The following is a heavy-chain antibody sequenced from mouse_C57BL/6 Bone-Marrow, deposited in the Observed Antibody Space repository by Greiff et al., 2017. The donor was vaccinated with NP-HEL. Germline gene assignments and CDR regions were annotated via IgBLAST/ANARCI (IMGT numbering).Heavy chain of an antibody. CDR1: GYTFTTYP. V-gene: IGHV1-47*01. D-gene: IGHD1-1*01. CDR3: ARRSNFDYAMDY. J-gene: IGHJ4*01. Sequence: VQLKESGAELVKPGASVKMSCKASGYTFTTYPIEWMKQSHGKCLEWIGNFHPYNDDTKYNEKFKGTATLTVEKSSSTVYLDLSRLTSDDSAVYYCARRSNFDYAMDYGGQGTSGTVSS. CDR2: FHPYNDDT.